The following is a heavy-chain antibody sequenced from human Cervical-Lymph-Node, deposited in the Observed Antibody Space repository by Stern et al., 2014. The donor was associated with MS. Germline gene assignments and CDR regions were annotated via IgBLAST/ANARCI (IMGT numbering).Heavy chain of an antibody. CDR2: IIAYNGNA. J-gene: IGHJ3*02. CDR3: ARGLLGSENAFDI. D-gene: IGHD2-15*01. Sequence: HVQLMQSGAEVKKPGASVQVSCKAYGYTFSSYGICWVRQAPGQELEWLGWIIAYNGNAKYAQKLQGRVTMTTDTSTSTAYMELRSLRSDDTDVYYCARGLLGSENAFDIWGQGTMVTVSS. V-gene: IGHV1-18*01. CDR1: GYTFSSYG.